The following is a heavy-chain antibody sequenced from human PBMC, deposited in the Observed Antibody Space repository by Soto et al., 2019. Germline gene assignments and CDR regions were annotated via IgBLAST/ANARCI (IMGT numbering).Heavy chain of an antibody. V-gene: IGHV1-18*04. CDR3: ASATITMIRGVTYYNYGMDV. CDR2: ISGYNGNT. CDR1: GYTFTSYS. J-gene: IGHJ6*02. D-gene: IGHD3-10*01. Sequence: ASVKVSCKASGYTFTSYSVSWVRQAPGQGLEWMGWISGYNGNTNYAQELQGRVSMAIDTSTSTAYMDLRSLRSDDTAVYYCASATITMIRGVTYYNYGMDVWGQGTTVTVSS.